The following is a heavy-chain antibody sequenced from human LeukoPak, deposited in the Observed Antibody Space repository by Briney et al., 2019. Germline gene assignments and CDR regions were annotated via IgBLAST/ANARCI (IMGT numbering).Heavy chain of an antibody. V-gene: IGHV3-23*01. Sequence: PGGSLRLSCAASGFTFSNYAMSWVRQAPGKGPEWVSIISGSGDNTHYADSVKGGFHISRDNSKTTLYLQMNTLRAEDTAIYHCARRGWLVNFDYWGQGTLVTVSS. CDR1: GFTFSNYA. J-gene: IGHJ4*02. CDR3: ARRGWLVNFDY. D-gene: IGHD6-19*01. CDR2: ISGSGDNT.